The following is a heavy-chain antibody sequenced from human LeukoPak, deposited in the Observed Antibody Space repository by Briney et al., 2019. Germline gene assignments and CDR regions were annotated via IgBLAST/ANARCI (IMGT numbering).Heavy chain of an antibody. J-gene: IGHJ4*02. Sequence: SETLSLTCTVSGYSISSGYYWGWIRQPPGKGLEWIGYISYSGGTNYNPSLKSRVTISLDTSKNQFPLKLSSVTAADTAVYYCARERGPRVWGQGTLVTVSS. V-gene: IGHV4-61*01. D-gene: IGHD5-24*01. CDR3: ARERGPRV. CDR1: GYSISSGYY. CDR2: ISYSGGT.